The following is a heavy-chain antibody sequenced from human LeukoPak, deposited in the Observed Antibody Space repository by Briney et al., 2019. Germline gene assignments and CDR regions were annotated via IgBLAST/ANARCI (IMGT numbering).Heavy chain of an antibody. J-gene: IGHJ3*02. D-gene: IGHD3-22*01. V-gene: IGHV3-23*01. CDR2: ISGSGIST. CDR1: GFTFSSYE. CDR3: AKSWNYYDNSGDDALDI. Sequence: GGSLRLSCAASGFTFSSYEMNWVRQAPGKGLEWVSGISGSGISTYYADSVKGRFTISRDNSKNTLYLQINSLRVEDTAVYYCAKSWNYYDNSGDDALDIWGQGTMVTVSS.